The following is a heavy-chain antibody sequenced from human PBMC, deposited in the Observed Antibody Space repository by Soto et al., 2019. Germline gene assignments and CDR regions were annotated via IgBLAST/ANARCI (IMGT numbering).Heavy chain of an antibody. CDR1: GFTFSSYG. V-gene: IGHV3-30*03. Sequence: QVQLVESGGGVVQPGRSLRLSCAASGFTFSSYGMHWVRQAPGKGLEWVAVISYDGSNKYYADSVKGRFTISRDNSKNTLYLQMNSLRAEDTAVYYCAARDSYSWFDPWGQGTLVTVSS. CDR2: ISYDGSNK. J-gene: IGHJ5*02. D-gene: IGHD5-12*01. CDR3: AARDSYSWFDP.